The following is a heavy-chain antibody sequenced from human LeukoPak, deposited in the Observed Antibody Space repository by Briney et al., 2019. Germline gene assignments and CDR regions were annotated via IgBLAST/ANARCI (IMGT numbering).Heavy chain of an antibody. CDR1: GFTFSSYS. D-gene: IGHD6-6*01. V-gene: IGHV3-21*01. Sequence: PGGSLRLSCAASGFTFSSYSMNWVRQAPGKGLEWVSSISSSSSYIYYADSVKGRFTISRDNAKNSLYLQMNSLRAEDTAVYYCARDRAIAARAYYYMDVWGKGTTVTVSS. CDR3: ARDRAIAARAYYYMDV. J-gene: IGHJ6*03. CDR2: ISSSSSYI.